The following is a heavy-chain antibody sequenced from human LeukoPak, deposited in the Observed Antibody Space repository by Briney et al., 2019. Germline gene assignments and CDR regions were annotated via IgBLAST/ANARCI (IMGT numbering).Heavy chain of an antibody. CDR3: AGGRPTYYAIDV. J-gene: IGHJ6*02. V-gene: IGHV6-1*01. D-gene: IGHD6-25*01. CDR1: GDSVSSNSAA. CDR2: TFYWAKWTN. Sequence: SQTLSLTCAISGDSVSSNSAAWNWIRQSPSRGLEWLGRTFYWAKWTNDYAVSLKGRITINADTSKNQFSLQLNSVTPEDTAVYYCAGGRPTYYAIDVWGQGTPVIVSS.